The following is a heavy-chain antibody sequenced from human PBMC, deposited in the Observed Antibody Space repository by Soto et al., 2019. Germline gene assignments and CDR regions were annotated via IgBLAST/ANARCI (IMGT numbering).Heavy chain of an antibody. D-gene: IGHD5-18*01. J-gene: IGHJ4*02. CDR1: GFTFSTYA. V-gene: IGHV3-64*01. CDR2: ISSNGGST. CDR3: ARGYGYYFDY. Sequence: EVQLVESGGGLVQPGGSLRLSCAASGFTFSTYAMHWVRQAPGKGLEYVSVISSNGGSTYYANSVKGRFTISRDNSKNTLYLQMGSLRAEDMAVYYCARGYGYYFDYWGQGTLVTVSS.